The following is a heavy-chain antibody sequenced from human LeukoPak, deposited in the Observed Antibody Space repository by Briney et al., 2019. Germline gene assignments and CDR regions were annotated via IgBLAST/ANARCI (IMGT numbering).Heavy chain of an antibody. CDR3: AREDADDYYYGMDV. Sequence: GGSLRLSCAASGFTFSSYWMHWVRQAPGKGLVWVSRINSDGSSTSYADSVKGRFTVSRDNAKNTLYLQMNSLRAEGTAVYYCAREDADDYYYGMDVWGQGTTVTVSS. J-gene: IGHJ6*02. CDR2: INSDGSST. V-gene: IGHV3-74*01. CDR1: GFTFSSYW.